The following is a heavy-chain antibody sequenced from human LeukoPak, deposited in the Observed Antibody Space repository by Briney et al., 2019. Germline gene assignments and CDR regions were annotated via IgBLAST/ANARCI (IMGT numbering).Heavy chain of an antibody. V-gene: IGHV3-30-3*01. CDR2: ISYDGSNK. CDR3: AREIPRSGSYYNPFDH. CDR1: GFTFSSYT. J-gene: IGHJ4*02. Sequence: PGRSLRLSCAASGFTFSSYTMHWVRQAPGKGLEWVAVISYDGSNKYYADSVKGRFTISRDNSKNTLYLQMNSLRAEDTAVYYCAREIPRSGSYYNPFDHWGQGTLVTVSS. D-gene: IGHD3-10*01.